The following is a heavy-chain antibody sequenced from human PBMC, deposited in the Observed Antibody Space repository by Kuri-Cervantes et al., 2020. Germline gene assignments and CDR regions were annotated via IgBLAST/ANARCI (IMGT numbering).Heavy chain of an antibody. CDR3: ARGGWGFDWLFVLDWAAFDP. CDR2: IKQDGSEK. J-gene: IGHJ5*02. D-gene: IGHD3-9*01. V-gene: IGHV3-7*01. CDR1: GFTFSSYW. Sequence: GSLRLSCAASGFTFSSYWMSWVRQAPGKGLEWVANIKQDGSEKYYVDSVKGRFTISRDNTKNSLYLQMNSLRAEDTAVYYCARGGWGFDWLFVLDWAAFDPWGQGTLVTVSS.